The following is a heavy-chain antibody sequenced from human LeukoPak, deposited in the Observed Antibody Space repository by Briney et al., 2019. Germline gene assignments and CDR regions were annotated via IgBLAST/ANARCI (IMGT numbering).Heavy chain of an antibody. CDR3: AYSNYDPTFDF. D-gene: IGHD4-11*01. Sequence: KPSETLSLTCAVYGGSFSGYYWSWIRQPPGKGLEWIGEINHSGSTNYSPSLKSRVTMSVDTSKSQFSLKVNSVTAADTATYYCAYSNYDPTFDFWGQGTLVTVSS. CDR1: GGSFSGYY. CDR2: INHSGST. J-gene: IGHJ4*02. V-gene: IGHV4-34*01.